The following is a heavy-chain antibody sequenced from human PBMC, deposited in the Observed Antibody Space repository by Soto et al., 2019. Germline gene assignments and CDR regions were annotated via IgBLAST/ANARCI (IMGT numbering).Heavy chain of an antibody. CDR3: ARDAQSYYYKITNYYFDS. CDR1: GGSFIGYY. D-gene: IGHD3-10*01. J-gene: IGHJ4*02. CDR2: INHSGNT. Sequence: PSETLSLTCAVNGGSFIGYYWNWVRQSPEKGLEWIGEINHSGNTNYNPSLKSRVTISVDASKNRFSLNLNSVTAADTAVYYCARDAQSYYYKITNYYFDSWGQGTLVTVSS. V-gene: IGHV4-34*01.